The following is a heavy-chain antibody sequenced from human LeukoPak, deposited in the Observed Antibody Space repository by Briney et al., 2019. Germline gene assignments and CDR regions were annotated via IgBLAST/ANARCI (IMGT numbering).Heavy chain of an antibody. Sequence: GGSLRLSCAASGFTFSSYSMNWVRQAPGKGLEWVSSISSSSSYIYYADSVKGRFTISRDNARNSLYLQMNSLRAEDTAVYYCARAKAYYYDSSGYSPFDYWGQGTLVTVSS. J-gene: IGHJ4*02. CDR1: GFTFSSYS. D-gene: IGHD3-22*01. V-gene: IGHV3-21*01. CDR2: ISSSSSYI. CDR3: ARAKAYYYDSSGYSPFDY.